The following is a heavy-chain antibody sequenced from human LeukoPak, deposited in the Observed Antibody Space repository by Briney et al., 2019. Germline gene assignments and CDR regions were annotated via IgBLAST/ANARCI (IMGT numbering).Heavy chain of an antibody. V-gene: IGHV3-23*01. CDR1: GDIFSSYA. D-gene: IGHD1-20*01. J-gene: IGHJ4*02. CDR2: ISGSGEST. CDR3: AKDIRRTSTYYFDY. Sequence: GGSLRLSCAASGDIFSSYAMSLVRQAPGRGLEWVSAISGSGESTYYADSVKGRFTISRDNSKNTLNLQMNSLRAEDTAVYYCAKDIRRTSTYYFDYWGLGTLVTVSS.